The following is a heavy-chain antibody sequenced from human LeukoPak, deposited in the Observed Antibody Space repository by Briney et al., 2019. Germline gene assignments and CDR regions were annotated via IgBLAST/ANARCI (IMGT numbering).Heavy chain of an antibody. Sequence: PGGSLRLSCAASGFTVSSKYMSWVRQAPGKGLEWVSYISSSSSYTNYADSVKGRFTISRDNAKNSLYLQMNSLRAEDTAVYYCARIRGSTRTTWFDPWGQGTLVTVSS. CDR2: ISSSSSYT. D-gene: IGHD2-2*01. V-gene: IGHV3-11*06. CDR1: GFTVSSKY. CDR3: ARIRGSTRTTWFDP. J-gene: IGHJ5*02.